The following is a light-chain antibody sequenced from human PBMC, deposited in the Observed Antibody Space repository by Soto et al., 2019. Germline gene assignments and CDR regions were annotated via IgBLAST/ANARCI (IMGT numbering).Light chain of an antibody. CDR3: QQSNSFPRT. Sequence: DIQMTQSPSFVSASVGDRVIITCRASQAVSTWLAWYQQKPGDAPKLLIYAASTLQSGVPSRFSGSGSGTDFTLTIRSLQPEDFATYYCQQSNSFPRTFGGGTKVEIK. CDR2: AAS. V-gene: IGKV1-12*01. J-gene: IGKJ4*01. CDR1: QAVSTW.